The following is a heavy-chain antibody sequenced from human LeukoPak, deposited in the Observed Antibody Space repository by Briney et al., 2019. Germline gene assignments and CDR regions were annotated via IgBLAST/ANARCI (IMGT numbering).Heavy chain of an antibody. D-gene: IGHD6-19*01. CDR1: GGSFSGYY. Sequence: SETLSLTCAVYGGSFSGYYWSWIRQPPGKGLEWIGEINHSGSTNYNPSLKSRITISVDTSKNQFSLKLSSVTAADTAVYYCASGRIAVAGTLDYWGQGTLVTVSS. CDR2: INHSGST. J-gene: IGHJ4*02. V-gene: IGHV4-34*01. CDR3: ASGRIAVAGTLDY.